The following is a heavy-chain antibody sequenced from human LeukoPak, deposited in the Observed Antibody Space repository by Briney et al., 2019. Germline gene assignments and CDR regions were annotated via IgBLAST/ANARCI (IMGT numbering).Heavy chain of an antibody. D-gene: IGHD3-3*01. CDR3: ARPMDDFWSGYLDHYYYYMDV. CDR1: GGTFSSYA. CDR2: IIPIFGTA. Sequence: ASVKVSCKASGGTFSSYAISWVRQAPGQGLEWMGRIIPIFGTANYAQKFQGRVTITTDESTSTAYMELSSLRSDDTAVYYCARPMDDFWSGYLDHYYYYMDVWGKGTTVTVSS. J-gene: IGHJ6*03. V-gene: IGHV1-69*05.